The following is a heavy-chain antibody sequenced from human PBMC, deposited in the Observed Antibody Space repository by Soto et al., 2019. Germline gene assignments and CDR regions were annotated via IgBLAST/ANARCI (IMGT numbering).Heavy chain of an antibody. CDR1: GYTFTRYG. Sequence: GASVKVSCKASGYTFTRYGISWVRHAPGQGLEWMGWISAYNGNTNYAQKFQGRVTMTRNTSISTAYMELSSLRSEDTAVYYCARRKDIVVVVAAEFDYWGQGTLVTVSS. D-gene: IGHD2-15*01. CDR3: ARRKDIVVVVAAEFDY. V-gene: IGHV1-18*01. J-gene: IGHJ4*02. CDR2: ISAYNGNT.